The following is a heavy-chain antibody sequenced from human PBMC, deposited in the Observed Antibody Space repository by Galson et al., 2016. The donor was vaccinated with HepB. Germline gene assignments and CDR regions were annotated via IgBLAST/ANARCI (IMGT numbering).Heavy chain of an antibody. CDR2: ISYSGASA. J-gene: IGHJ4*02. CDR1: GFTFSNYA. D-gene: IGHD2-15*01. CDR3: AKVLRQSGPDDHFDS. V-gene: IGHV3-23*01. Sequence: SLRLSCAASGFTFSNYAMSWVRQAPGKGLEWVAAISYSGASAYYADSAKGRFTTSRDNSKNTVFLQMNSLGAKDTALYYCAKVLRQSGPDDHFDSWGQGTLVTVSS.